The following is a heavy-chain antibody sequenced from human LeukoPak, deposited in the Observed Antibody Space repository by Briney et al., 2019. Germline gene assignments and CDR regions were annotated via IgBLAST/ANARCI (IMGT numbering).Heavy chain of an antibody. CDR1: GYTFTGYY. J-gene: IGHJ6*03. V-gene: IGHV1-2*02. CDR3: AREVAFVVVPAAIGTDYYYMDV. Sequence: GASVKVSCKASGYTFTGYYMHWVRQAPGQGLEWMGWINPNSGGTNYAQKYQGRVTMTRDTSISTACMELSRLRSDDTAVYYCAREVAFVVVPAAIGTDYYYMDVWGKGTTVTVSS. CDR2: INPNSGGT. D-gene: IGHD2-2*02.